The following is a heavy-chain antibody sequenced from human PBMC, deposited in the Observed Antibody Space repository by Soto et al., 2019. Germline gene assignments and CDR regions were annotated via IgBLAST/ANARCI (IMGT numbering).Heavy chain of an antibody. D-gene: IGHD6-13*01. V-gene: IGHV4-34*01. J-gene: IGHJ4*01. CDR3: ARGRDNQQLVSDY. CDR2: INHSGST. Sequence: SETLSLTCAVYGGSLSGYYWSWIRQPPGKGLEWIGEINHSGSTNYRPSLKSRAIISVDTSKNQFSLKLTSVTAADTAVYYCARGRDNQQLVSDYWGEGTIVNVSS. CDR1: GGSLSGYY.